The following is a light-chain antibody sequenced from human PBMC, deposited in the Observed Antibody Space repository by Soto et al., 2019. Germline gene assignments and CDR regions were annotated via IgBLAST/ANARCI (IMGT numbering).Light chain of an antibody. J-gene: IGKJ2*01. CDR2: DTS. CDR1: QGIGDT. CDR3: QQLTNFRFT. V-gene: IGKV3-15*01. Sequence: EVVMRQSPATLSVSPGEGATLSCRASQGIGDTLAWYQHKPGQTPRLLIYDTSTRATGVPNRFSGSRSGAESTLTINSRQSEDFAVYYCQQLTNFRFTFGQGTKLDIK.